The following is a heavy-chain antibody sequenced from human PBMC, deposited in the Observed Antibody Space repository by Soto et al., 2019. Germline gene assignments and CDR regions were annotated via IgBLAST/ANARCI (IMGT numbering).Heavy chain of an antibody. CDR3: ARDDAAGCSGGSCYPRAFYYYYYGMDV. D-gene: IGHD2-15*01. J-gene: IGHJ6*02. V-gene: IGHV1-69*13. CDR2: IIPIFGTA. Sequence: ASVKVSCKASGGTFSSYAISWVRQAPGQGLEWMGGIIPIFGTANYAQKFQGRVTITADESTSTAYVELSSLRSEDTAVYYCARDDAAGCSGGSCYPRAFYYYYYGMDVWGQGTTVTVSS. CDR1: GGTFSSYA.